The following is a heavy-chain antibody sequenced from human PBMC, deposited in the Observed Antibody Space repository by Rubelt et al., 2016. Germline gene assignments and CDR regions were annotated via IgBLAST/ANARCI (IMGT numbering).Heavy chain of an antibody. CDR2: ISPYDGNT. Sequence: QVQLVQSGAEVKKPGASVKVSCQASGYTFTTYGISWVRQAPGQGLEWMGWISPYDGNTNYAQKLQGRVTVTQDTSTSTAYMGLRSLRSDDTAVYFCARDQLALYAFDIWGQGTMVTVSS. CDR1: GYTFTTYG. J-gene: IGHJ3*02. D-gene: IGHD1-1*01. V-gene: IGHV1-18*01. CDR3: ARDQLALYAFDI.